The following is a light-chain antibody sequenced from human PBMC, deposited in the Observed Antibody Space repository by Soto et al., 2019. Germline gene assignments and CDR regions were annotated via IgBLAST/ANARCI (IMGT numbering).Light chain of an antibody. CDR1: QSVSSY. V-gene: IGKV3-11*01. Sequence: DIVLTQSPATLSLSPGERATLSCRASQSVSSYLAWYQQKPGQAPRLLIYDASNMATGIPARFSGSGSGTDFTLTISSLEPEEFAVYYCQQRSNWPPIFTFGPGTKVDSK. CDR3: QQRSNWPPIFT. J-gene: IGKJ3*01. CDR2: DAS.